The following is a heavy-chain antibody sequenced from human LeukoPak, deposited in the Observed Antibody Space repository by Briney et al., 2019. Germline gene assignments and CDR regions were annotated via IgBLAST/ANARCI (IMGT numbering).Heavy chain of an antibody. Sequence: GGSLRLSCAASGFTFSSYAMSWVRQAPGKGLEWVSAISGSGGSIYYADSVKGRFTISRDNSKNTLYLQMNSLRAEDTAVYYCASLLGYCSSTSCYSPEGYYYYGMDVWGQGTTVTVSS. CDR1: GFTFSSYA. J-gene: IGHJ6*02. D-gene: IGHD2-2*02. CDR2: ISGSGGSI. CDR3: ASLLGYCSSTSCYSPEGYYYYGMDV. V-gene: IGHV3-23*01.